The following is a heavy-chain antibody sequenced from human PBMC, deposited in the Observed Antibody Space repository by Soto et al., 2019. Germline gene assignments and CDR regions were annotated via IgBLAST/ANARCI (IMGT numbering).Heavy chain of an antibody. D-gene: IGHD2-15*01. J-gene: IGHJ4*02. CDR1: GFTFSSYA. V-gene: IGHV3-23*01. Sequence: DVQLLESGGGLVQPEGSLRLSCAASGFTFSSYAMGWVRQGPGKGLEWVAVVSIGGSTHYADSVRGRFTISRDNSKNTLPLQMNSLAAEDTAVYCCAKRRGAGGHFDYWGQGALVTVSS. CDR3: AKRRGAGGHFDY. CDR2: VSIGGST.